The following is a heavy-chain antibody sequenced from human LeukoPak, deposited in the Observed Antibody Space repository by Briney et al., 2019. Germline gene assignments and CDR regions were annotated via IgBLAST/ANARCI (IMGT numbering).Heavy chain of an antibody. J-gene: IGHJ5*02. CDR3: AKVCSGSSTSCSVDL. Sequence: GGSQRLSCAASGFTFSSYGMHWVRQAPGKGLEWVAFIRYDGSNKYYADSVKGRFTISRDNSKNTLYLQMNSLRAEDTAVYYCAKVCSGSSTSCSVDLRGQEPLVTVSS. CDR1: GFTFSSYG. D-gene: IGHD2-2*01. CDR2: IRYDGSNK. V-gene: IGHV3-30*02.